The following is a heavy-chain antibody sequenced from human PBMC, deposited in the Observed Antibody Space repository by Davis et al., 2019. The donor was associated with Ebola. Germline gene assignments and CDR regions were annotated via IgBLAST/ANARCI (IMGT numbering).Heavy chain of an antibody. Sequence: PGGSLRLSCVASGLTFSRYGMHWVRQTPGKGLEWVAFIWFDGRNAHYIDSVKGRFTISRDNSKNTLYLQMNSLRPEDTAVYHCAKGTNRIAVAGMGQNNWGQGTLVTVSS. CDR3: AKGTNRIAVAGMGQNN. J-gene: IGHJ4*02. V-gene: IGHV3-30*02. D-gene: IGHD6-19*01. CDR2: IWFDGRNA. CDR1: GLTFSRYG.